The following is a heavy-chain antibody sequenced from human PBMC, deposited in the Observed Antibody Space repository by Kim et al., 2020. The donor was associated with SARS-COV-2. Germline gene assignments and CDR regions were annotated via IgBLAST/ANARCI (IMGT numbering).Heavy chain of an antibody. CDR2: IIPTLDIR. D-gene: IGHD2-15*01. V-gene: IGHV1-69*02. CDR3: ASGDSPYCSGGSCSYYYGIDV. Sequence: SVKVSCKTSGETFSTYPISWVRQVPGQGLEWMGRIIPTLDIRNYAQRFQDRVSITADKSTSTVYMELSTLESEDTAVYYCASGDSPYCSGGSCSYYYGIDVWGQGTTVTVSS. CDR1: GETFSTYP. J-gene: IGHJ6*02.